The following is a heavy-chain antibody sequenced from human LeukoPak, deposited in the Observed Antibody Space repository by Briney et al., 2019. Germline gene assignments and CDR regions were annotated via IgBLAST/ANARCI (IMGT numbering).Heavy chain of an antibody. CDR2: ISSNGGST. Sequence: GGSLRLSCAASGFTFSSYAMHWVRQAPGKGLEYVSDISSNGGSTYYANSVKGRFTISRDNSKNTLYLQMGSLRAENMAVYYCARDGEINCSGGSCYSYYYYYYMDVWGKGTTVTVSS. V-gene: IGHV3-64*01. D-gene: IGHD2-15*01. CDR1: GFTFSSYA. CDR3: ARDGEINCSGGSCYSYYYYYYMDV. J-gene: IGHJ6*03.